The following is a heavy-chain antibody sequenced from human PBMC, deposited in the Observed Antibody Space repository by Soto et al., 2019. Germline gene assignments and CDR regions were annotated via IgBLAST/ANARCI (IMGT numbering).Heavy chain of an antibody. J-gene: IGHJ4*02. CDR3: ARAPRCSGGSCYSDFVDY. Sequence: GGSLRLSCAASGFTVSSNYMSWVRQAPGKGLEWVSVIYSGGSTYYADSVKGRFTISRDNSKNTLYLQMNSLRAEDTAVYYCARAPRCSGGSCYSDFVDYWGQGTLVTVSS. CDR2: IYSGGST. CDR1: GFTVSSNY. D-gene: IGHD2-15*01. V-gene: IGHV3-66*01.